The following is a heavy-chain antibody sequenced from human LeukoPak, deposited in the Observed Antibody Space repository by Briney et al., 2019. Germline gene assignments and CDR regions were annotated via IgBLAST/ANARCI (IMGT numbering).Heavy chain of an antibody. CDR2: IKQDGSEK. Sequence: PGGSLRLSCAASGFTFSSYWMSWVRQAPGKRLEWVANIKQDGSEKYYVDSVKGRFTIPRDNAKNSLYLQMNSLRAEDTAVYHCARDLFGTREDYWGQGTPVTVSS. J-gene: IGHJ4*02. V-gene: IGHV3-7*01. CDR3: ARDLFGTREDY. CDR1: GFTFSSYW. D-gene: IGHD1-1*01.